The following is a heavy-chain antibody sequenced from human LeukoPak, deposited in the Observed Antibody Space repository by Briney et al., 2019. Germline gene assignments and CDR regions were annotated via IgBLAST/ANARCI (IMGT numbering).Heavy chain of an antibody. J-gene: IGHJ4*02. Sequence: GASVKVSCKASGYTFTSYYMHWVRQAPGQGLEWMGIINPSGGSTSYAQKFQGRVTMTRDTSKSTVYMELSSLRSEDTAVYYCARPGYCSGGSCYSDYWGQGTLVTVSS. D-gene: IGHD2-15*01. V-gene: IGHV1-46*03. CDR3: ARPGYCSGGSCYSDY. CDR1: GYTFTSYY. CDR2: INPSGGST.